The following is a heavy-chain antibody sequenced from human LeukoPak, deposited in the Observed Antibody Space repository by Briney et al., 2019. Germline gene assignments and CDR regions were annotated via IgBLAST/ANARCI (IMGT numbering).Heavy chain of an antibody. CDR1: GGSISSSSYY. Sequence: PSETLSLTCTVSGGSISSSSYYWGWIRQPPGKGLEWIGSIYYSGSTNYNPSLKSRVTISVDTSKNQFSLKLSSVTAADTAVYYCARVMDFGPDFDYRGQGTLVTVSS. D-gene: IGHD3/OR15-3a*01. V-gene: IGHV4-39*07. CDR3: ARVMDFGPDFDY. J-gene: IGHJ4*02. CDR2: IYYSGST.